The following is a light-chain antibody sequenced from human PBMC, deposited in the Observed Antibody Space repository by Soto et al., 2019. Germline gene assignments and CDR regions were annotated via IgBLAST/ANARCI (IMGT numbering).Light chain of an antibody. V-gene: IGLV2-23*01. CDR3: CSYAGSSTVV. CDR1: SSDVGSYNL. Sequence: QSALTQPASVSGSPGQSITISCTGTSSDVGSYNLVSWYQQHPGKAPKLMIYEGSQRPSGVSNRFSGSKSGNTASLTISGLQAEDEADYYCCSYAGSSTVVFGGATKLTVL. J-gene: IGLJ2*01. CDR2: EGS.